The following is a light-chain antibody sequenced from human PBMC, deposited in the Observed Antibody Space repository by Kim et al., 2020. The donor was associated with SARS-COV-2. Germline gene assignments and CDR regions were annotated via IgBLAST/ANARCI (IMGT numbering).Light chain of an antibody. CDR1: QSVASVF. Sequence: ETVLTQSPGTLSLSPGERATLSCRASQSVASVFLAWYQQKPGQAPRLLIYATSSRATGIPDRFSGSGSGTDFSLTISRLEPEDFAVYYCQQYGSSLVTFGQGTKVDIK. CDR2: ATS. V-gene: IGKV3-20*01. J-gene: IGKJ2*01. CDR3: QQYGSSLVT.